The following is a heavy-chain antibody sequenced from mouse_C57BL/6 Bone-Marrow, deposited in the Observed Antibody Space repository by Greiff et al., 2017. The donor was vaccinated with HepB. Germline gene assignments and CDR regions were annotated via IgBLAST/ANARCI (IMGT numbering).Heavy chain of an antibody. CDR3: TTDGSSWGDY. J-gene: IGHJ4*01. Sequence: VQLKESGAELVRPGASVKLSCTASGFNIKDDYLHWVKQRPEQGLEWIGWIDPENGDTEYASKFQGKATIPADTSSNTAYLQLSSLTSEDTAVYYCTTDGSSWGDYWGQGTSVTVSS. V-gene: IGHV14-4*01. D-gene: IGHD1-1*01. CDR2: IDPENGDT. CDR1: GFNIKDDY.